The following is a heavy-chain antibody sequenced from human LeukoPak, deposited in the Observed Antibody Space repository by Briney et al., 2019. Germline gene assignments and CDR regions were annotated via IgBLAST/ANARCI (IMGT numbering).Heavy chain of an antibody. V-gene: IGHV3-66*01. Sequence: GGSLRLSCAASGFTVSSNYMSWVRQAPGKGLEWVSVIYSGGTTYYADSVKGRFTISRDNSNNTLYLEMNSLRAEDTAVYYCARVTTVTTFSSDYWGQGTLVTVSS. D-gene: IGHD4-17*01. J-gene: IGHJ4*02. CDR1: GFTVSSNY. CDR2: IYSGGTT. CDR3: ARVTTVTTFSSDY.